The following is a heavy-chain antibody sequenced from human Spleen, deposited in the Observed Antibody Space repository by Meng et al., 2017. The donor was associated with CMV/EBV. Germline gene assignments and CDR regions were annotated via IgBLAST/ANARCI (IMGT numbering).Heavy chain of an antibody. V-gene: IGHV4-38-2*01. CDR2: MYYSGST. CDR3: VRIGQVSTTYYYYYGMGV. CDR1: GFIVSCNY. Sequence: ESLKISCAASGFIVSCNYMSWIRQSPGKGLEWIGSMYYSGSTYYNPSLKTKITMSVDTSKNQFSLKVNSVTTADTALYYCVRIGQVSTTYYYYYGMGVWGRGTTVTVSS. J-gene: IGHJ6*02. D-gene: IGHD5/OR15-5a*01.